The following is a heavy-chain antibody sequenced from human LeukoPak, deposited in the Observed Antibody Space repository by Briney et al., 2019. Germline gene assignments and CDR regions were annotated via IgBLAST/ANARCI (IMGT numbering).Heavy chain of an antibody. CDR3: ARFITMVRGVMRNAFDI. Sequence: SVKVSCKASGGTFSSYAISWVRQAPGQGLEWMGRIIPIFGTANYAQKFQGRVTITTDESTSTAYMELSSLRSEDTAVYYCARFITMVRGVMRNAFDIWGQGTMVTVSS. CDR2: IIPIFGTA. CDR1: GGTFSSYA. J-gene: IGHJ3*02. V-gene: IGHV1-69*05. D-gene: IGHD3-10*01.